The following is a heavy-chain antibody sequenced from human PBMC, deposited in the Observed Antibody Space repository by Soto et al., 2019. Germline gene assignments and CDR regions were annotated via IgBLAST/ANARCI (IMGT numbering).Heavy chain of an antibody. CDR3: ARRRSSWSYYYYGMDV. CDR1: GGSISSSSYY. V-gene: IGHV4-39*01. Sequence: SETLSLTCTVPGGSISSSSYYWGWIRQPPGKGLEWIGSIYYSGSTYYNPSLKSRVTISVDTSKNQFSLKLSSVTAADMAVYYCARRRSSWSYYYYGMDVWGQGTTVTVSS. D-gene: IGHD6-13*01. J-gene: IGHJ6*02. CDR2: IYYSGST.